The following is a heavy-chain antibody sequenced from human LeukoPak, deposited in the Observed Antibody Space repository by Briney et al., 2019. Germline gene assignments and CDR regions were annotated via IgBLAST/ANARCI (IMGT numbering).Heavy chain of an antibody. D-gene: IGHD1-26*01. J-gene: IGHJ3*02. CDR1: GGSISSSSYY. CDR2: IYYSGST. CDR3: ARVRPRGMTTHPDDAFDI. V-gene: IGHV4-39*01. Sequence: SETLSLTCTVSGGSISSSSYYWGWTRQPPGKGLEWIGSIYYSGSTYYNPSLKSRVTISVDTSKNQFSLKLSSVTAADTAVYYCARVRPRGMTTHPDDAFDIWGQGTMVTVSS.